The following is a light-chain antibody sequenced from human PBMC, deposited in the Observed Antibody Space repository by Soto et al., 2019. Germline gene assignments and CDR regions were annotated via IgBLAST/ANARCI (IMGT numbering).Light chain of an antibody. CDR1: QSLLHSNGYNY. CDR2: LGS. V-gene: IGKV2-28*01. J-gene: IGKJ5*01. Sequence: DIVMTQSPLSLPVTPGEPASISCRSSQSLLHSNGYNYLDWYLQKPGQSPQLLIYLGSNRASGVPDRFSGSGSGTDFTLKISRVEAEDFGIYYCMQAVETPPFTFGRGTRLEIK. CDR3: MQAVETPPFT.